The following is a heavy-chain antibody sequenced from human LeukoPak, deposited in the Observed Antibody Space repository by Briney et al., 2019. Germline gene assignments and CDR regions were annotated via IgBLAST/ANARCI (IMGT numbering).Heavy chain of an antibody. D-gene: IGHD1-26*01. CDR3: ATDVPGGSYPLDY. V-gene: IGHV3-15*01. CDR1: GFTFSGAW. J-gene: IGHJ4*02. CDR2: IKSKVDGGTT. Sequence: PGGSLRLSCAASGFTFSGAWMAYIRQATGKGLEWIAHIKSKVDGGTTDYAAPVKGRFTISRDDSRNMLSLEMNSLKTEDTAVYYCATDVPGGSYPLDYWGQGTPVTVSS.